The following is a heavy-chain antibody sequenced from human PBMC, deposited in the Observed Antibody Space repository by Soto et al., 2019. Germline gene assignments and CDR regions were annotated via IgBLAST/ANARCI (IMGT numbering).Heavy chain of an antibody. V-gene: IGHV2-5*02. D-gene: IGHD6-13*01. Sequence: GCGPTLGTATPTLPLTCTFSGFSLITSGVGVGWVRQDPGTALEWLALIYWDDDKRYSPSLKSRLTITNDTSKNQVVLTMTNMDPVDTATYYCAHRLGYSSSWYSDYFDYWGQGTMVTVSS. CDR2: IYWDDDK. J-gene: IGHJ4*02. CDR1: GFSLITSGVG. CDR3: AHRLGYSSSWYSDYFDY.